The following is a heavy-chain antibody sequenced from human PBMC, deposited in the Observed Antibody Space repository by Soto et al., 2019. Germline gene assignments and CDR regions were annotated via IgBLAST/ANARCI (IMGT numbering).Heavy chain of an antibody. CDR3: ATSFRYFDN. CDR1: GFTPTTTP. V-gene: IGHV3-23*01. CDR2: ISGTASRT. J-gene: IGHJ4*02. Sequence: GGSLRLSCAGSGFTPTTTPLSWVRQPPGKGLEWVTTISGTASRTYYVDPVKGRFFISRDNSKNTVALQMNNLTPDDTAAYYCATSFRYFDNWGQGTRVTVSS. D-gene: IGHD3-9*01.